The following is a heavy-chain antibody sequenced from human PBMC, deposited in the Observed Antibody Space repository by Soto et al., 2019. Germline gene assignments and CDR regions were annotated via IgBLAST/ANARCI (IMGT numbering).Heavy chain of an antibody. V-gene: IGHV4-34*01. CDR3: ARGLHSSGWYVDY. CDR2: INHSGST. J-gene: IGHJ4*02. Sequence: SETLSLTCTVYGGSFSGYYWSWIRQPPGKGLEWIGEINHSGSTNYNPSLKSRVTISVDTSKSQFSLKLSSVTAADTAVYYCARGLHSSGWYVDYWGQGTLVTVSS. CDR1: GGSFSGYY. D-gene: IGHD6-19*01.